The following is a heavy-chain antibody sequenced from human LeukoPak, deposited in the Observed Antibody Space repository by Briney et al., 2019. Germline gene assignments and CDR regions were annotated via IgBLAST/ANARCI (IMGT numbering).Heavy chain of an antibody. V-gene: IGHV4-61*01. D-gene: IGHD6-13*01. Sequence: WEHLSLTCTVPGGSISSGSYYWSWTRQPPGKGLEWIGYIYYSGSTNYNPSLKSRVTISVDTSKNQFSLKLGSVTAADTAVYYCARVSSWYSFDPWGQGTLVTVSS. J-gene: IGHJ5*02. CDR1: GGSISSGSYY. CDR2: IYYSGST. CDR3: ARVSSWYSFDP.